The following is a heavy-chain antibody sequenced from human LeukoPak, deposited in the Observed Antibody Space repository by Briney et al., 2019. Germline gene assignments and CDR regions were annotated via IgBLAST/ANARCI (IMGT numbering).Heavy chain of an antibody. CDR1: GFTVSGVY. D-gene: IGHD6-13*01. CDR3: ASRPRDAAALDY. V-gene: IGHV3-53*01. Sequence: GGSLRLSCVASGFTVSGVYMSWVRQAPGKGLEWVSVIYSDDSTYYADSVKGRFTISRDYSKNTLNLQMNSLRAGDTAVYYCASRPRDAAALDYWGQGTLVTVSS. J-gene: IGHJ4*02. CDR2: IYSDDST.